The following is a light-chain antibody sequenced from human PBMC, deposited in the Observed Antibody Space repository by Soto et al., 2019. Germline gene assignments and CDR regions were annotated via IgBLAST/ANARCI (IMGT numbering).Light chain of an antibody. CDR1: SSDVGSYNL. J-gene: IGLJ1*01. CDR3: YSYAGENLYV. V-gene: IGLV2-23*01. CDR2: ECT. Sequence: LTQPASVSASPGQSITIPCTGTSSDVGSYNLVSWFQQHPGKVPKLLIYECTKRPSGLSDRFSVSKSGTTASLTISGLQAEDEAHYYCYSYAGENLYVFGTGTKVTVL.